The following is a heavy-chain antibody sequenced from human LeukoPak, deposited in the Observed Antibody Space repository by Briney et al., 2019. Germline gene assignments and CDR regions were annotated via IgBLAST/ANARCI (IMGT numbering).Heavy chain of an antibody. J-gene: IGHJ5*02. CDR1: GGTFSSGSFY. D-gene: IGHD3-10*01. V-gene: IGHV4-61*01. CDR3: SRSEGVYYVSGSSGTYYPDWFDP. Sequence: SETLSLTCAVSGGTFSSGSFYWVCHGPPPGQGLVSFIYIFYSGRNKYNPSLQSRVTILRDTSKNQFSLKMTSVTAADMAVYYCSRSEGVYYVSGSSGTYYPDWFDPWGQGTLVIVSS. CDR2: IFYSGRN.